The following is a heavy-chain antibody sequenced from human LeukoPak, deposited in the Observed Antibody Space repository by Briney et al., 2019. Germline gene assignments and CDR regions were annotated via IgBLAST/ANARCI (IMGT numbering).Heavy chain of an antibody. Sequence: SVKVSCKASGGTFSSYAISWVRQAPGQGLEWMGGIIPIFGTANYAQMFQDRVTITADESTSTAYMELSSLRPEDTAMYYCARGALGSGFDHWGQGTLVTVSS. J-gene: IGHJ4*02. CDR3: ARGALGSGFDH. V-gene: IGHV1-69*01. CDR1: GGTFSSYA. D-gene: IGHD7-27*01. CDR2: IIPIFGTA.